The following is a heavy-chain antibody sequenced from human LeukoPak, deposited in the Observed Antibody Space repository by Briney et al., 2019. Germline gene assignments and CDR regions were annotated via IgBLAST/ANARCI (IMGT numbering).Heavy chain of an antibody. V-gene: IGHV1-18*01. Sequence: AAVTVSCKESGYTFTRYRISWVRQAPGQGLKRMGWISAYNGNTNYAQKLQGRVTMTTDTSTGTAYMELRRLRSDDTAVYYCARFWLEFWGYDYWGQGTLVTLPS. J-gene: IGHJ4*02. CDR3: ARFWLEFWGYDY. CDR1: GYTFTRYR. CDR2: ISAYNGNT. D-gene: IGHD3-16*01.